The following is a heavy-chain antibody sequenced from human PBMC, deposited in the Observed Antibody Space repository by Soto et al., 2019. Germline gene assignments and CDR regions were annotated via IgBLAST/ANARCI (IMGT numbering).Heavy chain of an antibody. D-gene: IGHD2-2*01. CDR2: IYYSENT. J-gene: IGHJ3*02. CDR3: ARHMGISGVVPAATDAFDI. CDR1: GGSISSYY. V-gene: IGHV4-59*08. Sequence: SETLSLTCTVSGGSISSYYWSWIRQPPGKGLEWIGYIYYSENTNYNPSLKSRVTISVDTSKNQFSLKLSSVTAADTAVYYCARHMGISGVVPAATDAFDIWGQGTMVTVSS.